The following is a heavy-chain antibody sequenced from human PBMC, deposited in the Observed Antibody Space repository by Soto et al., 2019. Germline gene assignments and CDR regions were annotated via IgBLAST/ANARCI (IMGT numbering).Heavy chain of an antibody. D-gene: IGHD6-13*01. CDR2: IYSNGDT. CDR3: ARDPPGIAAAGGG. J-gene: IGHJ6*02. CDR1: GITVSNNY. V-gene: IGHV3-66*01. Sequence: EVQLVESGGGLVQPGVSLRLSCAASGITVSNNYMSWVRQAPGKGLECVSLIYSNGDTRYADSVKGRFPISSDNSKNTVYLQMHSLRAERTAVYYCARDPPGIAAAGGGWGQGTTVTVSS.